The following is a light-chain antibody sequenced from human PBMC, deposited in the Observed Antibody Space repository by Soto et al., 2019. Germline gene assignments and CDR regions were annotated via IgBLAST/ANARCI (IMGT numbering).Light chain of an antibody. V-gene: IGKV3-15*01. J-gene: IGKJ1*01. Sequence: EIVMTQSPVTLSVSPGERATLSCRASQGISITLAWYQQKPGQSPRLLIHGASTRATGIPARFSGSGSETEFTLTISSLQSEDFAVHYCQQYNRWPWTFGQGTTVEIK. CDR1: QGISIT. CDR3: QQYNRWPWT. CDR2: GAS.